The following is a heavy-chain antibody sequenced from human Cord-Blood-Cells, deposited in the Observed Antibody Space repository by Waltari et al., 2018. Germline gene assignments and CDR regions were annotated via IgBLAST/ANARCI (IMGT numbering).Heavy chain of an antibody. J-gene: IGHJ6*02. CDR2: IYPGDSDT. CDR3: ARLNRPLQYYYYGMDV. Sequence: ISCKGSGYSFTSYWIGWVRQMPGKGLEWMGIIYPGDSDTRYSPSFQGQVTISADKSISTAYLQWSSLKASDTAMYYCARLNRPLQYYYYGMDVWGQGTTVTVSS. CDR1: GYSFTSYW. V-gene: IGHV5-51*01. D-gene: IGHD4-4*01.